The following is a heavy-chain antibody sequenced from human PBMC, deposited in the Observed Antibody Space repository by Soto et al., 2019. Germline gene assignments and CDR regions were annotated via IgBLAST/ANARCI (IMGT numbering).Heavy chain of an antibody. D-gene: IGHD3-9*01. J-gene: IGHJ4*02. V-gene: IGHV3-11*01. Sequence: GGSLRLSCAASGFTFSDYYMSWIRQAPGKGLEWVSYISSSGSTIYYADSVKGRFTISRDNAKNSLYLQMNSLRAEDTAVYYCATIAPLDLYDILTGYESPSYWGQGTLVTVSS. CDR3: ATIAPLDLYDILTGYESPSY. CDR2: ISSSGSTI. CDR1: GFTFSDYY.